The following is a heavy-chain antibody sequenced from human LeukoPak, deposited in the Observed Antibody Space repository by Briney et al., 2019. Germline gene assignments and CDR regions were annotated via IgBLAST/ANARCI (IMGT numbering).Heavy chain of an antibody. J-gene: IGHJ4*02. D-gene: IGHD3-10*01. CDR2: ISDNGDTT. Sequence: PGGSLRLSCAASGFTFRNFAMTWVRQAPGKGLEWVSGISDNGDTTKYAESVKGRFIISRDNVKNTVYLQMNSLRAEDTAVYYCTKDDVAMIRGVIIKWGLGTLATVSS. V-gene: IGHV3-23*01. CDR3: TKDDVAMIRGVIIK. CDR1: GFTFRNFA.